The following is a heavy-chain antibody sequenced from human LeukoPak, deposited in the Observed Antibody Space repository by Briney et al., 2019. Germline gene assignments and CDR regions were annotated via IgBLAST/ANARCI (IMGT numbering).Heavy chain of an antibody. V-gene: IGHV4-59*01. CDR1: GGSISTYY. CDR2: IYYSGST. D-gene: IGHD2-21*01. Sequence: SETLSLTCTVSGGSISTYYWTWIRQPPGKGLEWIGYIYYSGSTKYNPSLKSRVTISVDTSKNQFSLKLTSLTAPDTAVYYCAKGGKGFPLGLRLDSWGQGTLVIVSS. CDR3: AKGGKGFPLGLRLDS. J-gene: IGHJ5*01.